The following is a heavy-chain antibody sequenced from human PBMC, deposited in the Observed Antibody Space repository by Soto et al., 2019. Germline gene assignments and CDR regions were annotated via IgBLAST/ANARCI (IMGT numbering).Heavy chain of an antibody. V-gene: IGHV3-30*18. CDR1: GFTFSSYG. D-gene: IGHD1-26*01. J-gene: IGHJ4*02. Sequence: PGGSLRLSCAASGFTFSSYGMHWVRQAPGKGLEWVAVISYDGSNKYYADSVKGRFTISRDNSKNTLYLQMNSLRAEDTAVYYCAKVPSRWELPLRIDYWGQGTLVTVSS. CDR2: ISYDGSNK. CDR3: AKVPSRWELPLRIDY.